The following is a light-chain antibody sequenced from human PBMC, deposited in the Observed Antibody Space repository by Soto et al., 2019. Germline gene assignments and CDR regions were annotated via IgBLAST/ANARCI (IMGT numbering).Light chain of an antibody. Sequence: QPVLTQSSSASASLGSSVKLTCTLSSGHSSYIIAWNQQQPGQAPRYLMKLDGSGSYNKGSGVPDRFSGSSSGAARYLTISNLQFEDEANYYCETWDSNTRVFGGGTKLTVL. CDR3: ETWDSNTRV. V-gene: IGLV4-60*02. CDR1: SGHSSYI. J-gene: IGLJ2*01. CDR2: LDGSGSY.